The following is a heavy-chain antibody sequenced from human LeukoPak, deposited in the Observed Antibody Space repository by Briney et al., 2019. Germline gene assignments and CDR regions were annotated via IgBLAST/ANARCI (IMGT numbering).Heavy chain of an antibody. Sequence: GGSLRLSCAASGFTFSSYAMSWVRQAPGKGLEWVSAISVSGGSTYYADSVKGRFTISRDNSKNTLYLQMNSLRAEDTAVYYCAKDGDILTGYPYYFDYWGQGTLVTVSS. J-gene: IGHJ4*02. D-gene: IGHD3-9*01. V-gene: IGHV3-23*01. CDR2: ISVSGGST. CDR3: AKDGDILTGYPYYFDY. CDR1: GFTFSSYA.